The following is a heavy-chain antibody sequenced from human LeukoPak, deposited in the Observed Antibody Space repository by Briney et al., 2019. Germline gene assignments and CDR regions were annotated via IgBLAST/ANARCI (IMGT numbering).Heavy chain of an antibody. CDR1: GGSISSYY. V-gene: IGHV4-59*08. J-gene: IGHJ4*02. CDR2: IYYSGST. CDR3: ARLKGYSSGWYPSYYFDY. D-gene: IGHD6-19*01. Sequence: SETLSLTCTVSGGSISSYYWSWIRQPPGKGQKWIGYIYYSGSTNYNPSLKSRVTISVDTSKNQFSLKLSSVTAADTAVYYCARLKGYSSGWYPSYYFDYWGQGTLVTVSS.